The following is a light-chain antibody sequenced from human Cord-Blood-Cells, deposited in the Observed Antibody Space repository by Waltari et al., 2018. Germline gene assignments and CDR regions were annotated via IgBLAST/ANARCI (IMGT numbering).Light chain of an antibody. Sequence: DLQMTQSLYSLSASVGERVNITCRASQSISSYLNLYQQKTGKPPKLLLYAASSLQSGVPSRCSGSGSGTDFTLTTSSLQPEDFATYYCQQSYSTPYTFGQGTKLEIK. CDR3: QQSYSTPYT. CDR1: QSISSY. V-gene: IGKV1-39*01. CDR2: AAS. J-gene: IGKJ2*01.